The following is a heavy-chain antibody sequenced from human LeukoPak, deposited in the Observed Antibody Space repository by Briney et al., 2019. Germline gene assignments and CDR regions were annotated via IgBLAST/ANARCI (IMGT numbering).Heavy chain of an antibody. Sequence: SETLSLTCTVSGGSISSYYWSWIRQPPGKGLEWIGYIYYSGSTNYNPSLKSRVTISVDTSKNQFSLKLSSLTAADTAVYYCASSSGWYFDYWGQGTLVTVSS. V-gene: IGHV4-59*01. CDR1: GGSISSYY. J-gene: IGHJ4*02. CDR2: IYYSGST. D-gene: IGHD6-19*01. CDR3: ASSSGWYFDY.